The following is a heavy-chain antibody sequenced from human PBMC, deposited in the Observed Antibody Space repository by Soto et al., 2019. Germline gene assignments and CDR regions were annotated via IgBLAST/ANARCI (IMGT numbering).Heavy chain of an antibody. CDR3: AKNGARFLEWLSGYMDV. D-gene: IGHD3-3*01. J-gene: IGHJ6*03. V-gene: IGHV3-23*01. CDR1: GFTFSSYA. CDR2: ISGSGGST. Sequence: PGGSLRLSCAASGFTFSSYAMSWVRQAPGKGLEWVSAISGSGGSTYYADSVKGRFTISRDNSKNTLYLQMNSLRAEDTAVYYCAKNGARFLEWLSGYMDVWGKGTTVTVSS.